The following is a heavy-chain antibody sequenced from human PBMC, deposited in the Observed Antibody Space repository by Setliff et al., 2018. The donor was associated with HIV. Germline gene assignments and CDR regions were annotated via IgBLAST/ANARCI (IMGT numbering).Heavy chain of an antibody. Sequence: GGSLRLSCVASGFTFSNYAMNWVRQAPGKGLEWVSGISGSGGSTSYADSVKGRFTISRDNSNNTVYLQMNSLRAEDTAMYYCAKTQTVITVYGPFDSWGQGTPVTSPQ. CDR2: ISGSGGST. D-gene: IGHD4-4*01. J-gene: IGHJ4*02. CDR1: GFTFSNYA. CDR3: AKTQTVITVYGPFDS. V-gene: IGHV3-23*01.